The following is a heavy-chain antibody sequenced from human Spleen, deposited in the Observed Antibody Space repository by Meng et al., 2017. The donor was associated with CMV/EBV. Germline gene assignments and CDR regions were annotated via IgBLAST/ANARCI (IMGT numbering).Heavy chain of an antibody. D-gene: IGHD3-22*01. CDR2: INHSGST. J-gene: IGHJ4*02. CDR1: GGSFSGYY. V-gene: IGHV4-34*01. Sequence: QVQLQESGPGLVKPSETLSLTCTVSGGSFSGYYWSWIRQPPGKGLEWIGEINHSGSTNYNPSFKSRVTISVDTSKNQFSLKLSSVTAADTAVYYCARGGLITMIAYWGQGTLVTVSS. CDR3: ARGGLITMIAY.